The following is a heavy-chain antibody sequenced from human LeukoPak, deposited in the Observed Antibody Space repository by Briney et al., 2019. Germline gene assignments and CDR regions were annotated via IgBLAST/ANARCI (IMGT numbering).Heavy chain of an antibody. CDR3: ARAKGLIVVVVAATQRRGGFDY. D-gene: IGHD2-15*01. CDR1: GGSISSSSYY. CDR2: IYYSGST. V-gene: IGHV4-39*07. Sequence: SETLSLTCTVSGGSISSSSYYWGWIRQPPGKGLEWIGSIYYSGSTNYNPSLKSRVTISVDTSKNQFSLKLSSVTAADTAVYYCARAKGLIVVVVAATQRRGGFDYWGQGTLVTVSS. J-gene: IGHJ4*02.